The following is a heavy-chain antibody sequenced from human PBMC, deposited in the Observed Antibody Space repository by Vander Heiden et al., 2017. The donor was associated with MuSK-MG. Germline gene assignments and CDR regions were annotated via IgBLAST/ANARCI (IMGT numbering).Heavy chain of an antibody. CDR3: VRGLPVDYY. D-gene: IGHD2-2*01. Sequence: QVQLQEPGPGLVKPSQTLSLTCTVSGGSISSGRYCLSWFRQPARKGLEWIGSSPTTVSFFYNPSLKSRVSISVCTPMSQLTLHIRSVTPAGRCGCLFVRGLPVDYY. CDR1: GGSISSGRYC. V-gene: IGHV4-61*02. CDR2: SPTTVSF. J-gene: IGHJ6*01.